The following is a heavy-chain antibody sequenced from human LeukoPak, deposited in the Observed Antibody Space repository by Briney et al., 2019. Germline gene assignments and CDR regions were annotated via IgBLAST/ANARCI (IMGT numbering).Heavy chain of an antibody. CDR2: IYTSGST. CDR1: GGSISSYY. CDR3: ASGDWSLDAFDI. J-gene: IGHJ3*02. Sequence: SETLSLTCTVSGGSISSYYWSWIRQPAGKGLEWIGRIYTSGSTNYNPSLKSRVTMSVDTSKNQFSLKLSSVTAADTAVYYCASGDWSLDAFDIWGQGTMVTVSS. V-gene: IGHV4-4*07. D-gene: IGHD3/OR15-3a*01.